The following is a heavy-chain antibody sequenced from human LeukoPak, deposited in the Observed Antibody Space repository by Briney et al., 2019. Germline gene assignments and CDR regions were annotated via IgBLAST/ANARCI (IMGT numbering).Heavy chain of an antibody. V-gene: IGHV4-34*01. J-gene: IGHJ4*02. CDR3: AGDYGDSYYFDY. CDR2: INHSGST. Sequence: SETLSLTCAVYGVSFSGYYWSWIRQPPGKGLKWIGEINHSGSTNYNPSLKSRVTISVDTSKNQFSLKLSSVTAADTAVYYCAGDYGDSYYFDYWGQGTLVTVSS. CDR1: GVSFSGYY. D-gene: IGHD4-17*01.